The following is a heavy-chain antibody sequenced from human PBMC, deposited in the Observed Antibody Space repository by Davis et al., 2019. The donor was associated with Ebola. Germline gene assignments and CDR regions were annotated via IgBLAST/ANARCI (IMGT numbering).Heavy chain of an antibody. J-gene: IGHJ4*02. CDR3: TSRASSTVDY. Sequence: GGSLRLSCAASRFTFSSYGMHWVRQAPGKGLEWVAVISYDGSNKYYTDSVKGRFTISRDDSKNTAYLQMNSLKTEDTAVYYCTSRASSTVDYWGQGTLVTVSS. V-gene: IGHV3-30*03. CDR1: RFTFSSYG. D-gene: IGHD6-13*01. CDR2: ISYDGSNK.